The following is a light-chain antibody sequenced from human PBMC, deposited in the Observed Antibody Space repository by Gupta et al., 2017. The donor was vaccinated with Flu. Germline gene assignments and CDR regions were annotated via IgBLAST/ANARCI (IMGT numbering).Light chain of an antibody. V-gene: IGLV2-14*01. Sequence: QSALTQPASVAGSPGQSIAISCTATGSDIGSDTYVSWYQQRPGKAPQLLFYEVTKRPAGVSTRFSGSRSGGTASLTISARWAEDVDQYSGSSCPSSPSVIFGRGSRLTVL. CDR1: GSDIGSDTY. CDR2: EVT. CDR3: SSCPSSPSVI. J-gene: IGLJ2*01.